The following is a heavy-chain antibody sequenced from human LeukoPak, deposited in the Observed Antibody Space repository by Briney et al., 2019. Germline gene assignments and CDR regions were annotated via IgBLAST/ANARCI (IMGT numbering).Heavy chain of an antibody. D-gene: IGHD2-2*01. J-gene: IGHJ4*02. Sequence: SGTLSLTCAVYGGSFSGYYWSWIRQPPGKGLEWIGEINHSGSTNYNPSLKSRVTISVDTSKNQFSLKLSSVTAADTAVYYCARVGYCSSTSCTTDWGQGTLVTVSS. V-gene: IGHV4-34*01. CDR2: INHSGST. CDR3: ARVGYCSSTSCTTD. CDR1: GGSFSGYY.